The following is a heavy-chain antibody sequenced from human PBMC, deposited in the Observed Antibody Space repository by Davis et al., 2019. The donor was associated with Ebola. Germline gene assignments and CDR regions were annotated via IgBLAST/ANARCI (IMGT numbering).Heavy chain of an antibody. CDR2: IYPGDSDT. CDR1: GYSFTSYW. Sequence: TVSCTGSGYSFTSYWIGWVRQMPGKGLEWMGIIYPGDSDTRYSPSFQGQVTISADKSISTAYLQWSSLKASDTAMYYCAGGGGSLWPGEEIWGQGTLVTVSS. V-gene: IGHV5-51*01. CDR3: AGGGGSLWPGEEI. J-gene: IGHJ4*02. D-gene: IGHD3-16*01.